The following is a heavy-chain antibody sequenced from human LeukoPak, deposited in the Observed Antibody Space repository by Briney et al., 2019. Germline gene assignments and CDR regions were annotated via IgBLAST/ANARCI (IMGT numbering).Heavy chain of an antibody. CDR3: ARGLHVLMVYAQRGFGY. D-gene: IGHD2-8*01. V-gene: IGHV3-30*01. J-gene: IGHJ4*02. Sequence: DSVKGRFTISRDSSKNTLYLQMNSLGAEDTAVYYCARGLHVLMVYAQRGFGYWGQGTLVTASS.